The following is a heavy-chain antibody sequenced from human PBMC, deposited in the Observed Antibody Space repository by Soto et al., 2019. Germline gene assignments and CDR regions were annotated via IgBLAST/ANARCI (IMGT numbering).Heavy chain of an antibody. D-gene: IGHD6-13*01. Sequence: ASVKVSCKASGYTFTAYYMHWVRQAPGQGLEWMGWINPNSGGTNYAQKFQGRVTMTRDTSISTAYMELSRLRSDDAAVYYCARDHRWYSSSWYPGWFDPWGQGTLVTVSS. CDR3: ARDHRWYSSSWYPGWFDP. CDR1: GYTFTAYY. V-gene: IGHV1-2*02. J-gene: IGHJ5*02. CDR2: INPNSGGT.